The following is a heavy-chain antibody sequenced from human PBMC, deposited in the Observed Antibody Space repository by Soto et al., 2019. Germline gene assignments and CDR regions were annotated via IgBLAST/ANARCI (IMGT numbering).Heavy chain of an antibody. CDR2: MNPNSGNT. Sequence: APLKLSCKASGYTFTSYDINWVLQATGQGREWMGWMNPNSGNTGYAQKFQGRVTMTSNTSISTADMELSSLRSEDTAVYYCASLEYSRSSRYYYYGLDVWGQGTTVTVSS. D-gene: IGHD6-6*01. CDR1: GYTFTSYD. V-gene: IGHV1-8*01. J-gene: IGHJ6*02. CDR3: ASLEYSRSSRYYYYGLDV.